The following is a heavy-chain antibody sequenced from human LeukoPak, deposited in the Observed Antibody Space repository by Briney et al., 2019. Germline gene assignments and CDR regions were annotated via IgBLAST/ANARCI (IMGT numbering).Heavy chain of an antibody. CDR1: GFTFSSYA. J-gene: IGHJ6*02. CDR3: ARGGRSSPPVDYGMDV. D-gene: IGHD6-13*01. V-gene: IGHV3-30-3*01. CDR2: ISYDGSNK. Sequence: PGRSLRLSCAASGFTFSSYAMHWVRQAPGKGLEWVAVISYDGSNKYYADSVKGRFTISRDNSKNTLYLQMNSLRAEDTAAYYCARGGRSSPPVDYGMDVWGQGTTVTVSS.